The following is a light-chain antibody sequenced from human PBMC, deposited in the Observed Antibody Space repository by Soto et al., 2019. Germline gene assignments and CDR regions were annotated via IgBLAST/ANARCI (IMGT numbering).Light chain of an antibody. Sequence: PGDRVTITCRASQSVSSNLAWYQQKPGQAPRLLIYGASTRATGIPARFSGSGSGTEFTLTISSLQSEDFAVYYCQQYNNWPPWTFGQGTKVDIK. J-gene: IGKJ1*01. CDR2: GAS. CDR1: QSVSSN. V-gene: IGKV3-15*01. CDR3: QQYNNWPPWT.